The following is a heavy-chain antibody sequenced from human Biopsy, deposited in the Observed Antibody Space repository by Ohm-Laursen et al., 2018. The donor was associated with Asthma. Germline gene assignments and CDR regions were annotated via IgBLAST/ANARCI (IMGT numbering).Heavy chain of an antibody. J-gene: IGHJ4*02. CDR1: GGSVRTGNYH. Sequence: GTLSLTCTVSGGSVRTGNYHWSWIRQPPGKGLEWIGYISYSGSTNYNPSLKSRVTISVDTSKNQFSLKLSSVTAADTAVYYCARDFVDSAMDYFDYWGQGTLVTVSS. V-gene: IGHV4-61*01. CDR2: ISYSGST. D-gene: IGHD5-18*01. CDR3: ARDFVDSAMDYFDY.